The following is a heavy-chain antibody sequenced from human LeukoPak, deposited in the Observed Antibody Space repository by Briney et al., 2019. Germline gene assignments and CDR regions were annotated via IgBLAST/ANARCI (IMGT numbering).Heavy chain of an antibody. J-gene: IGHJ4*02. CDR3: VRASGPFDY. CDR1: GFTFSSYA. Sequence: GGSLRLSCAASGFTFSSYAMSWVRQAPGKGLEWVAVIWNDGSNKYYADSVKGRFTISRDNSKNTLYLQMSSLRAEDTAVYYCVRASGPFDYWGQGTLVTVSS. CDR2: IWNDGSNK. V-gene: IGHV3-33*08.